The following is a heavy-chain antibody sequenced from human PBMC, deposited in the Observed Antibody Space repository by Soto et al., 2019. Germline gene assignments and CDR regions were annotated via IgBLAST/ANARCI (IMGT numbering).Heavy chain of an antibody. CDR2: ISSSSSYI. CDR1: GFTFSNYA. J-gene: IGHJ6*02. V-gene: IGHV3-21*01. D-gene: IGHD2-2*01. Sequence: PGGSLRLSCAASGFTFSNYAMTWVRQAPGQGLEWVSSISSSSSYIYYADSVKGRFTISRDNAKNSLYLQMNSLRAEDTAVYYCARDKNGLRFLGYCISTSCSPLKLVGMDVWGQGTTVTVSS. CDR3: ARDKNGLRFLGYCISTSCSPLKLVGMDV.